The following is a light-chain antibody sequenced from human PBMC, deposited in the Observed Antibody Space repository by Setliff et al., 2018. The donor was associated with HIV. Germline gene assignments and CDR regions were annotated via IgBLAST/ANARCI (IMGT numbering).Light chain of an antibody. CDR2: EVS. CDR3: CSYARSGTYV. J-gene: IGLJ1*01. V-gene: IGLV2-14*01. CDR1: SSDIGGTKY. Sequence: QSVLTQPASVSGSPGQSITIPCTGSSSDIGGTKYVSWCQQHPGKVPKLLIYEVSQRPSGVSDRFSGSKAGNTASLTISGLQAEDEADYYCCSYARSGTYVFGTGTKVTVL.